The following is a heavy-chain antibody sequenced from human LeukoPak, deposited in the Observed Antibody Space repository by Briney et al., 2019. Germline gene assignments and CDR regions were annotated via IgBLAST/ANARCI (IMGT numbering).Heavy chain of an antibody. Sequence: GGSLRLSCAASGFTFSSYWMHWVRQAPGKGLVWVSRINSDGSSTSYADSVKGRFTISRDISQNTLYLQMNSLRAEDTAVCYCARDNYFYYMDVWGKGTTVTISS. V-gene: IGHV3-74*01. CDR3: ARDNYFYYMDV. J-gene: IGHJ6*03. CDR1: GFTFSSYW. CDR2: INSDGSST.